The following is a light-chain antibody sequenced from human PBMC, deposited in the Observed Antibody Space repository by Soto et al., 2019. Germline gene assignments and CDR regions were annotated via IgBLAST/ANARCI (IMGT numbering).Light chain of an antibody. Sequence: DIQMTQSPSSLSASVGDRVTITCRASQSISSYLNWYQQKPGKAPKFLIHSASGLQSGVPSRFSGSGSGTDFTLTISSLQPEDFATYYCQQSYSTPRTFGGGTKVDNK. CDR3: QQSYSTPRT. CDR1: QSISSY. CDR2: SAS. J-gene: IGKJ4*01. V-gene: IGKV1-39*01.